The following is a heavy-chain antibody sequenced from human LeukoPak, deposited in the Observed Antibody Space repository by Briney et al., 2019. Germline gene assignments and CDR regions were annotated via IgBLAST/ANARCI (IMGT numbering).Heavy chain of an antibody. Sequence: KSSGTLSLTCAVSGGSTLTTNWWSWVRQPPGKGLEWIGEVHLSGASNYNPSLKSRVNMSIDKSKNQLSLELTSVTAADTAIYYCTRESGAFSPFGFWGQGTLVTVSS. CDR2: VHLSGAS. CDR1: GGSTLTTNW. J-gene: IGHJ4*02. D-gene: IGHD1-26*01. V-gene: IGHV4-4*02. CDR3: TRESGAFSPFGF.